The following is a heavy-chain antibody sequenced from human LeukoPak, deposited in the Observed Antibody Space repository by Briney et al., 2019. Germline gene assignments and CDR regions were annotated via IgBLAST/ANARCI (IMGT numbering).Heavy chain of an antibody. J-gene: IGHJ4*02. Sequence: PETLSLTCTVSGGSISSSSYYWGWVRQPPGKGLEWIGSIYYSGSTYYNPSLKSRVTISVDTSKNQFSLKLSSVTAADTAVYYCARVPGAYCGGDCSYYFDYWGQGTLVTVSS. CDR2: IYYSGST. D-gene: IGHD2-21*02. V-gene: IGHV4-39*07. CDR1: GGSISSSSYY. CDR3: ARVPGAYCGGDCSYYFDY.